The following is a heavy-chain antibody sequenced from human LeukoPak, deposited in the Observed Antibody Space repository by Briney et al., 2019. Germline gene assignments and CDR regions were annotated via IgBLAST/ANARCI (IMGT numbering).Heavy chain of an antibody. D-gene: IGHD6-19*01. V-gene: IGHV1-8*01. CDR1: GYTFTSYD. CDR2: MNPNSGNT. CDR3: ARVEDSLYSSGWYSIGY. J-gene: IGHJ4*02. Sequence: EASVKVSCKASGYTFTSYDINWVRQATGHGLEWMGWMNPNSGNTGYAQKFQGRVTMTRNTSISTAYMELSSLRSEDTAVYYCARVEDSLYSSGWYSIGYWGQGTLVTVSS.